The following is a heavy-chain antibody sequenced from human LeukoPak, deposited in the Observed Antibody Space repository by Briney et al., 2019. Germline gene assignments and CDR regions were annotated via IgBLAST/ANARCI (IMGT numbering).Heavy chain of an antibody. Sequence: GGSLRLSCAASGFTFSSYSMNWVRQAPGKGLEWVSSISSGTSYIYYADSVKGRFTISRDNAKNSLYLQMNSLRAEDTAVYYCARDSDRHDYWGQGTLVTVSS. CDR1: GFTFSSYS. CDR2: ISSGTSYI. V-gene: IGHV3-21*01. D-gene: IGHD1-14*01. CDR3: ARDSDRHDY. J-gene: IGHJ4*02.